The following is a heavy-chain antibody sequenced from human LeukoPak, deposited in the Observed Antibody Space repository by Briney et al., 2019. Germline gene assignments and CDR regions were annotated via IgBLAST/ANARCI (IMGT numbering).Heavy chain of an antibody. Sequence: SETLSLTCTVSGGSISGYYWSWIRQPPGKGLEWIGYIHYSGSTNYNPSLKSRVTISADTTKNQFSLKLSSVTAADTAVYYCARQAHCTSDLCYPFDYSGQGTLVTVSS. V-gene: IGHV4-59*08. CDR1: GGSISGYY. CDR3: ARQAHCTSDLCYPFDY. J-gene: IGHJ4*02. D-gene: IGHD2-8*01. CDR2: IHYSGST.